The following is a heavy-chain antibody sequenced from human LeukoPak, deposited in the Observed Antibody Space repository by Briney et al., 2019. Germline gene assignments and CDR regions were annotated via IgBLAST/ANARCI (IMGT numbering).Heavy chain of an antibody. CDR2: IKQDGSKK. CDR1: GLTFSTYW. CDR3: ARMTGGLWDY. V-gene: IGHV3-7*05. Sequence: GGSLRLSCAASGLTFSTYWMSWLRQAPGEGLEWVANIKQDGSKKYYVDSVQGRFIISRDNAKNSLYLQLNSLRAEDTAVYYCARMTGGLWDYWGQGTLVTVSS. D-gene: IGHD2-15*01. J-gene: IGHJ4*02.